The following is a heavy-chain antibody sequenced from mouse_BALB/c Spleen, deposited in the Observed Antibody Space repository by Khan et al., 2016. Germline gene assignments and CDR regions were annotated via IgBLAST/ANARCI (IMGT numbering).Heavy chain of an antibody. CDR2: INPTTNYT. J-gene: IGHJ2*01. D-gene: IGHD1-1*01. CDR1: GYSFTAYW. Sequence: QVQLQQSGAELAKPGASVKMSCKAPGYSFTAYWMHWIRQRPGQGLEWIGFINPTTNYTDYNQKFTHKATLTADKSSNTAYMQLSSLTSEDSASSYCTRRGYYGFGYWGQGSTLTVSS. CDR3: TRRGYYGFGY. V-gene: IGHV1-7*01.